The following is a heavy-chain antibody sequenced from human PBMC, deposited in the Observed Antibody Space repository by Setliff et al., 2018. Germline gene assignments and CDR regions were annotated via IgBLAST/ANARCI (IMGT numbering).Heavy chain of an antibody. V-gene: IGHV1-2*06. D-gene: IGHD1-26*01. CDR2: INPNSGGT. CDR3: AKDGVGAKYYFDY. J-gene: IGHJ4*02. CDR1: GYTFTGYY. Sequence: ASVKVSCKASGYTFTGYYMHWVRQAPGQGIEWMGRINPNSGGTNYAQKFQGRVTMTRDTSISTAYMELGRLRSDDTAVYYCAKDGVGAKYYFDYWGQGTLVTVSS.